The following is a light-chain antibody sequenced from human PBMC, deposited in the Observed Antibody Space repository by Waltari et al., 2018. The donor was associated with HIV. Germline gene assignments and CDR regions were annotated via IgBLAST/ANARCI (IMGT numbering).Light chain of an antibody. Sequence: SYELTQPPSVSVSPGQTARVTCSGDALSKRYAYWYQQRPGQAPVLLLFRDTERPSGIPGRFSSSSSGTSVTLTIRAVQAEDEADYYCQSTDSSGVYWVFGGGTTLTVL. CDR2: RDT. CDR1: ALSKRY. V-gene: IGLV3-25*03. J-gene: IGLJ3*02. CDR3: QSTDSSGVYWV.